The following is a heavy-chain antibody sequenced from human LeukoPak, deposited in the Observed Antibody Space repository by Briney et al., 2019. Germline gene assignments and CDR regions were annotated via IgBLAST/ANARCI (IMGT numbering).Heavy chain of an antibody. D-gene: IGHD3-3*01. CDR1: GFTFDDYG. V-gene: IGHV3-20*04. CDR3: ASTIFGGFDP. CDR2: INWDGGST. Sequence: GGSLRLSCAASGFTFDDYGMNWVRQAPGKGLEWVSGINWDGGSTGYADSVKGRFTISRDNAKNSLYLQMNSLRAEDTALYYCASTIFGGFDPWGQGTLVTVSS. J-gene: IGHJ5*02.